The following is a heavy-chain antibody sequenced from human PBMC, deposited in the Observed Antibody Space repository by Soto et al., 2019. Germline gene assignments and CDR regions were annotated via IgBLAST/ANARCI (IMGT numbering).Heavy chain of an antibody. V-gene: IGHV4-34*01. CDR2: INHSGST. Sequence: SETLSLTCAVYGGSFSGYYWSWIRQPPGKGLEWIGEINHSGSTNYNPSLKSRVTISVDTSKNQFSLKLSSVTAADTAVYYCGRGGYCSGGSCYHNSSNFDYWGQGTLVTVSS. CDR1: GGSFSGYY. D-gene: IGHD2-15*01. J-gene: IGHJ4*02. CDR3: GRGGYCSGGSCYHNSSNFDY.